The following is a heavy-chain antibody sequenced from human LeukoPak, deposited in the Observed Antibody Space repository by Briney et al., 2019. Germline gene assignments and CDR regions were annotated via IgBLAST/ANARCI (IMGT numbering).Heavy chain of an antibody. V-gene: IGHV3-74*01. D-gene: IGHD6-6*01. Sequence: PGGSLRLSCAASGFTLSNSWMHWVRQAPGKGLVWVSRTNGDGSDTSYADSVKGRFTISRDNAKNSLNSLRAEDTAVYYCARSSYSSSSSVWGQGTMVTVSS. CDR1: GFTLSNSW. J-gene: IGHJ3*01. CDR3: ARSSYSSSSSV. CDR2: TNGDGSDT.